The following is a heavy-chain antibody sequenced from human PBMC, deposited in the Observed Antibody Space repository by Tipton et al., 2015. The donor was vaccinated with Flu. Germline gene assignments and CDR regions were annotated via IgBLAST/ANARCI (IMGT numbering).Heavy chain of an antibody. CDR1: GYTFTGYY. CDR3: ARDYDSSGIDNYYFDY. D-gene: IGHD3-22*01. CDR2: INPNSGGT. Sequence: QVQLVQSGAEVKKPGASVKVSCKASGYTFTGYYMHWVRQAPGQGLEWMGWINPNSGGTNYAQKFQGRVTMTRDTSISTAYMELSRLRSDDPAVYYCARDYDSSGIDNYYFDYWGQGTLVTVSS. V-gene: IGHV1-2*02. J-gene: IGHJ4*02.